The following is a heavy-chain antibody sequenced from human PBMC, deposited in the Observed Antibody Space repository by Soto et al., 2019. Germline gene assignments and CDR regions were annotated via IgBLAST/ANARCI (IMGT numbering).Heavy chain of an antibody. D-gene: IGHD2-21*01. CDR1: GFVFGDFA. CDR3: IKDIVSYCGRGVRCYAHFHS. CDR2: ISWNGEIK. J-gene: IGHJ4*02. V-gene: IGHV3-9*01. Sequence: GGSLRLSCSTSGFVFGDFAMHWVRLVPGKGLEWVSGISWNGEIKDYDDSVKGRFTISRGDAKKSLYLQMNSLRREDTAIYYCIKDIVSYCGRGVRCYAHFHSWGQGALVTVSS.